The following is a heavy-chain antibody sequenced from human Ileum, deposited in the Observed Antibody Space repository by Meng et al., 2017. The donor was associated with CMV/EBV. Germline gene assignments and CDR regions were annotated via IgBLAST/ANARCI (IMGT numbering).Heavy chain of an antibody. CDR2: IKKYGSEN. Sequence: GESLKISCAASGFTFRMYLMNWVRQAPGKGLEWVANIKKYGSENSYVDSVKGRFTISRDNAKNSLYLQMNNLRVEDMPVYYCTRDYFDYWGQGTLVTVSS. CDR1: GFTFRMYL. V-gene: IGHV3-7*01. J-gene: IGHJ4*02. CDR3: TRDYFDY.